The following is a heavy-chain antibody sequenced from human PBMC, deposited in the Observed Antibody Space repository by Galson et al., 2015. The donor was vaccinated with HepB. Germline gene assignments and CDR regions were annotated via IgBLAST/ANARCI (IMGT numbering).Heavy chain of an antibody. CDR1: GFTFSQYA. V-gene: IGHV3-30*04. CDR3: ARRYSSGFFPDY. Sequence: SLRLSCAASGFTFSQYAMHWLRQAPDKGPEWVAMMSYDGSMKEYADSVQGRFTISRDDFGNTLYLQMHSLTPEDTAIYYCARRYSSGFFPDYWGQGTLVSVSS. CDR2: MSYDGSMK. J-gene: IGHJ4*02. D-gene: IGHD6-19*01.